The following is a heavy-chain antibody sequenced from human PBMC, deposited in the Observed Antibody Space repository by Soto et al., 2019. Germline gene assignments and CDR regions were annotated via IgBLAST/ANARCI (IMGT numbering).Heavy chain of an antibody. CDR3: AKEHSGLYSRYYFDF. V-gene: IGHV3-30*18. CDR2: VSYDGSEH. J-gene: IGHJ4*02. CDR1: GVNCTAYG. D-gene: IGHD6-19*01. Sequence: PVGPQRLSCGAAGVNCTAYGVRWLRQDPDKGLEWVAAVSYDGSEHSYADSVKGRFSVSRDRSRNTVFLQMNSLRTEDTAMYFCAKEHSGLYSRYYFDFWGQGTLVSVSS.